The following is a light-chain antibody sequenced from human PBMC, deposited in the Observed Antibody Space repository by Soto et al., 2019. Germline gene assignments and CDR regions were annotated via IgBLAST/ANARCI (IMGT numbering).Light chain of an antibody. CDR2: AAS. CDR1: QGISSL. CDR3: QQTYTTPEIT. V-gene: IGKV1-39*01. J-gene: IGKJ5*01. Sequence: IQLTQSPSSLSASAGDRVTITCRASQGISSLLAWYQQKPGKAPKLLIHAASSLQSGVPSRFSASGSGTYFTLTISSLQPEDFAIYYCQQTYTTPEITFGQGTRLEIK.